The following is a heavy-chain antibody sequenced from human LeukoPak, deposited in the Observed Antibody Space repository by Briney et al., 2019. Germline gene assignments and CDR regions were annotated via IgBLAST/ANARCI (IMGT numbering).Heavy chain of an antibody. V-gene: IGHV4-39*01. D-gene: IGHD4-17*01. J-gene: IGHJ2*01. CDR3: ARVGTVTPVGYFDL. CDR2: IYYSGST. Sequence: SETLSLTCTVSGGSISSSSYYWGWIRQPPGKGLEWIGSIYYSGSTYYNPSLKSRVTISVDTSKNQFSLKLSSVTAADTAVYYCARVGTVTPVGYFDLWGRGTLVTVSS. CDR1: GGSISSSSYY.